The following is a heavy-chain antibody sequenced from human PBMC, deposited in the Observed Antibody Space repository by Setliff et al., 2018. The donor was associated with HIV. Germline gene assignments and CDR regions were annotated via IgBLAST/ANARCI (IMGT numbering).Heavy chain of an antibody. CDR3: ASDREEYCGHDCSSPLDN. D-gene: IGHD2-21*02. Sequence: SVKVSCKASGGTFSTYAINWVRQAPGQGLEWLGGIIPVSGTANYAERFQDRVTISTDESKTSVYLQASSLTSEDTAVYYCASDREEYCGHDCSSPLDNWGPGTLVTVPQ. CDR2: IIPVSGTA. CDR1: GGTFSTYA. J-gene: IGHJ4*02. V-gene: IGHV1-69*05.